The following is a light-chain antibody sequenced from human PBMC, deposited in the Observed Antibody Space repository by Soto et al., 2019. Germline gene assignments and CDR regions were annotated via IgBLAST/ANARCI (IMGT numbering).Light chain of an antibody. J-gene: IGLJ1*01. V-gene: IGLV1-40*01. CDR2: ENN. CDR3: QSYDSSLSGYV. Sequence: QSVLTQPPSVSEAPGQRVTISCTGSSSNIGAGYEAHWYQQVPGTAPKLLIYENNNRPSGVPDRFSGSKSGTSASLAITGLQADDEAEYYCQSYDSSLSGYVFGTGTKVTV. CDR1: SSNIGAGYE.